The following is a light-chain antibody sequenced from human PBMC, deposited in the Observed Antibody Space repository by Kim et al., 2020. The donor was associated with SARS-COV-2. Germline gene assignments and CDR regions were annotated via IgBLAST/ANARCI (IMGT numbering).Light chain of an antibody. Sequence: SSELTQDPVVSVALGQTVRITCHGDSLRLSYARWYQQRPGQAPILVIYGENNRPSGIPDRFSGSSLGNTASLTITGDQAEDEADYYCNSWDTSGHHVVFGGGTQLTVL. J-gene: IGLJ2*01. CDR2: GEN. V-gene: IGLV3-19*01. CDR3: NSWDTSGHHVV. CDR1: SLRLSY.